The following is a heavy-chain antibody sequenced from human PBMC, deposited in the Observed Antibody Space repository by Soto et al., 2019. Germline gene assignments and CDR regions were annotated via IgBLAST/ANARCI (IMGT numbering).Heavy chain of an antibody. Sequence: SQTLSLTCAISGDSVSSNSAAWNWIRQSPSRRLEWLGRTYYRSKWYNDYAVSVKSRITINPDTSKNQFSLQLNSVTPEDTAVYYCAREVTMIVVVIRASYGMDVWGQGTTVTVSS. CDR1: GDSVSSNSAA. CDR3: AREVTMIVVVIRASYGMDV. CDR2: TYYRSKWYN. J-gene: IGHJ6*02. D-gene: IGHD3-22*01. V-gene: IGHV6-1*01.